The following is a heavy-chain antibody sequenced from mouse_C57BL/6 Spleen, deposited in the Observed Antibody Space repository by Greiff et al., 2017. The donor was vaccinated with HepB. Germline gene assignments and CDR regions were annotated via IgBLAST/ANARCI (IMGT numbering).Heavy chain of an antibody. V-gene: IGHV7-1*01. CDR2: SRNKANDYTT. CDR3: ARVVDADWYFDV. J-gene: IGHJ1*03. CDR1: GFTFSDFY. Sequence: EVQVVESGGGLVQSGRSLRLSCATSGFTFSDFYMEWVRQAPGKGLEWIAASRNKANDYTTEYSASVKGRFIVSRDTSQSILYLQMNALRAEDTAMYYCARVVDADWYFDVWGTGTTVTVSS.